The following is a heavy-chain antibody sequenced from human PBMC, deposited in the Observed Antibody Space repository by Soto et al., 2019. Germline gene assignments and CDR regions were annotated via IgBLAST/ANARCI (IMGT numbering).Heavy chain of an antibody. CDR1: GASMSSGGYY. D-gene: IGHD6-6*01. CDR3: ARDRHNNFFDP. J-gene: IGHJ5*02. CDR2: IYYSGST. V-gene: IGHV4-31*03. Sequence: SETLSLTCTVSGASMSSGGYYWTWIRQSPGKGLEWIGYIYYSGSTYYNPSLESRVAISLDTSRSQFSLTLHSVAAADTAIYYCARDRHNNFFDPWGQGTLVTVSS.